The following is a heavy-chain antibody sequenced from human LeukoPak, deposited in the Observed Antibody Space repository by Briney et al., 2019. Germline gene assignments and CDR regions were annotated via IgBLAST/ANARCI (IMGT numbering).Heavy chain of an antibody. D-gene: IGHD2-2*01. V-gene: IGHV1-8*03. CDR1: GYTFTSYD. Sequence: ASVKVSCMASGYTFTSYDINWVRQATGQGLEWMGWMNPNSGNTGYAQKFQGRVTITRNTSISTAYMELSSLRSEDTAVYYCARVCRGGLPAAPYDWFDPWGQGTLVTVSS. CDR2: MNPNSGNT. J-gene: IGHJ5*02. CDR3: ARVCRGGLPAAPYDWFDP.